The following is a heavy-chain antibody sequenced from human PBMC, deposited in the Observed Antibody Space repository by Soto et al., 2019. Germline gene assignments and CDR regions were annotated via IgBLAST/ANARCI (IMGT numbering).Heavy chain of an antibody. V-gene: IGHV1-18*01. J-gene: IGHJ4*02. CDR2: ISAHNGNT. CDR1: GYAFTTYG. D-gene: IGHD1-1*01. CDR3: ARGRYGDY. Sequence: QVHLVQSGAEVKKPGASVKVSCQGSGYAFTTYGITWVRQAPGQGLEWMGWISAHNGNTNYAQKVPGRVTVARDTSTSTAYMELRGLRYDDTAVYYCARGRYGDYWGQGALVTVSS.